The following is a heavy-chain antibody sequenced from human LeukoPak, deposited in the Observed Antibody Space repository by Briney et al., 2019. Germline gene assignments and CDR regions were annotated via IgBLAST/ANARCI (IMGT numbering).Heavy chain of an antibody. J-gene: IGHJ5*02. D-gene: IGHD3-3*01. Sequence: SETLSLTCAVYGGSFSGYYWSWIRQPPGKGLEWIGEINHSGSTNYNPSLKSRVTISVDTSKNQFSLKLSSVTAADTAVYYCARGNYDFWSGYSSRWFDPWGQGTLVAVSS. CDR3: ARGNYDFWSGYSSRWFDP. CDR2: INHSGST. V-gene: IGHV4-34*01. CDR1: GGSFSGYY.